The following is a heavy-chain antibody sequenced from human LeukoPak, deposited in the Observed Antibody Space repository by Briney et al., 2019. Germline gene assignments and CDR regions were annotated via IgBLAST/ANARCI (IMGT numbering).Heavy chain of an antibody. D-gene: IGHD1-26*01. Sequence: GASVKVSCKASGYTFTSYGISWVRQAPGQGLEWMGWISAYNGNTNYAQKLQGRVTMTTDTSTSTAYMELRSLRSDDTAVYYCASVLVGATRYYYYYGMDVWGQGTTVTVSS. CDR2: ISAYNGNT. J-gene: IGHJ6*02. CDR1: GYTFTSYG. CDR3: ASVLVGATRYYYYYGMDV. V-gene: IGHV1-18*01.